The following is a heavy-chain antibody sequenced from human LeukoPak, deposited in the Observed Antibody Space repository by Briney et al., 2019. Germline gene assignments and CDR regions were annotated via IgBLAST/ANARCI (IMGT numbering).Heavy chain of an antibody. CDR2: YDPEDGET. CDR1: GYTLTELS. D-gene: IGHD3-9*01. V-gene: IGHV1-24*01. CDR3: ATGGTYYDILTGYSPNPFDY. J-gene: IGHJ4*02. Sequence: ASVKVSCKVSGYTLTELSMHWVRQAPGKGLEGMGGYDPEDGETIYAQKFQGRVTMTEDTSTDTAYMELSSLRSEDTAVYYCATGGTYYDILTGYSPNPFDYWGQGTLVTVSS.